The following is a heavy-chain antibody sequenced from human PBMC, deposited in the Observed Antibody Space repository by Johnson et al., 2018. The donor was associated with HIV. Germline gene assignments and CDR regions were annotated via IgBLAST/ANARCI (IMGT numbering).Heavy chain of an antibody. Sequence: VQLVESGGGLVQPGGSLRLACAASGFTFSSYAMSWVRQAPGKGLEWVSAISSSGSTIYYSDSVKGRFTISRDNAKNSLYLQMNSLRAGDTAVYYCAREARMRDAFDIWGQGTMVTVSS. D-gene: IGHD1-14*01. J-gene: IGHJ3*02. V-gene: IGHV3-48*04. CDR3: AREARMRDAFDI. CDR1: GFTFSSYA. CDR2: ISSSGSTI.